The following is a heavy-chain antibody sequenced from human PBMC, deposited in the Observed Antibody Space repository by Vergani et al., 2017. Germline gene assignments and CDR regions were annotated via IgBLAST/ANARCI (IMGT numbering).Heavy chain of an antibody. CDR3: AKDRMAYYYYYGMDV. CDR1: GFTFSSYG. Sequence: QVQLVESGGGVVQPGRSLRLSCAASGFTFSSYGMHWVRQAPGKGLEWVAVISYDGSNKYYADSVKGRFTISRDNSKNTLYLQMNSLRAEDTAVYYCAKDRMAYYYYYGMDVWGRGTTVTVSS. CDR2: ISYDGSNK. J-gene: IGHJ6*02. V-gene: IGHV3-30*18. D-gene: IGHD2-8*01.